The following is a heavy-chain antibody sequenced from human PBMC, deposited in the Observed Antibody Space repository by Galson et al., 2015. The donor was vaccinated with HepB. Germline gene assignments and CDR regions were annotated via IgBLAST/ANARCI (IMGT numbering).Heavy chain of an antibody. CDR3: VRGGTVTRMDH. CDR2: VIITGDTT. CDR1: GFTFGNYA. Sequence: SLRLSCAASGFTFGNYAISWVRQTPWKGLEWVSSVIITGDTTYYADSVKGRFIISRDNSKNTLFLQMNTLRPEDTAVYYCVRGGTVTRMDHWGQGTQVRVSS. V-gene: IGHV3-23*01. D-gene: IGHD4-11*01. J-gene: IGHJ4*02.